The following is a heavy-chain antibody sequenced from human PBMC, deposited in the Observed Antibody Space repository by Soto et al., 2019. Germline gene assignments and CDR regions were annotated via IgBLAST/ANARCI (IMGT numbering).Heavy chain of an antibody. J-gene: IGHJ4*02. CDR1: GGSISSYY. Sequence: PSETLSLTCTVSGGSISSYYWSWIRQPPGKGLEWIGYIYFRGSTNYNPSLKSRVTISVDTSKNQFSLRLSSVTAADTAFYYCARRETSGWDYFDYWGQGSLVTVSS. V-gene: IGHV4-59*08. D-gene: IGHD3-10*01. CDR3: ARRETSGWDYFDY. CDR2: IYFRGST.